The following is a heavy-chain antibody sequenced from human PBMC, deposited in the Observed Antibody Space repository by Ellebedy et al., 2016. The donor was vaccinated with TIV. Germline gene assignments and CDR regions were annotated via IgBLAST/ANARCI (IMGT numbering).Heavy chain of an antibody. CDR3: VTGTVGRGTPAY. CDR2: INQDGSDD. D-gene: IGHD3-10*01. J-gene: IGHJ4*02. Sequence: GGSLRLSXVASGFSFSSYWLSWVRQAPEKGLEWVATINQDGSDDDYVDSVQGRFTISRDNAKNSLYLQMNSLRAGDTAVYYCVTGTVGRGTPAYWGQGTPVTVSS. V-gene: IGHV3-7*03. CDR1: GFSFSSYW.